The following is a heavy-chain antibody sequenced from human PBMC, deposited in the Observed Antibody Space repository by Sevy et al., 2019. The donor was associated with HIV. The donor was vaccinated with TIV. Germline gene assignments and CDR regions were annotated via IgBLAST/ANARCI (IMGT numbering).Heavy chain of an antibody. CDR2: IWNDGSNK. CDR3: ARGGDFNDRSAKRDFDY. CDR1: GFTFSNYG. Sequence: GGSLRLSCAASGFTFSNYGMHWVRQAPGKGLEWVAVIWNDGSNKYYADSVKGRFTISRDNSKNTLYLQKKSLRFEDTAVYFCARGGDFNDRSAKRDFDYWGQGTLVTVSS. J-gene: IGHJ4*02. V-gene: IGHV3-33*01. D-gene: IGHD3-22*01.